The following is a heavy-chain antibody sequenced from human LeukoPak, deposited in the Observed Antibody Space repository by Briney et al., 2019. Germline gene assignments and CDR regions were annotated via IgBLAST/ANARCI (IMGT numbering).Heavy chain of an antibody. CDR2: ISSRYI. J-gene: IGHJ4*02. CDR1: GFNFSNYS. Sequence: GGSLRLSCAASGFNFSNYSMNWVRQAPGKGLEWVSSISSRYIPYADSVKGGFTISRDNAKNSLYLQMNSLRADDTAVYFCARDTKPKWNVLTLHYWGQGTLVTVSS. CDR3: ARDTKPKWNVLTLHY. D-gene: IGHD1-20*01. V-gene: IGHV3-21*01.